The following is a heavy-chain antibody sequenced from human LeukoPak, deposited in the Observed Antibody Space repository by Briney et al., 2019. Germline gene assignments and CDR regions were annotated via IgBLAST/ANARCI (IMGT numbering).Heavy chain of an antibody. CDR2: IYYSGST. CDR1: GGSISSYY. CDR3: ARYYYGSGSYSSPHQPSDY. J-gene: IGHJ4*02. V-gene: IGHV4-59*01. Sequence: SETLSLTCTVSGGSISSYYWSWIRQPPGKGLEWIGYIYYSGSTNYNPSLKSRVTISVDTSKNQFSLKLSSVTAADTAVYYCARYYYGSGSYSSPHQPSDYWGQGTLVTVSS. D-gene: IGHD3-10*01.